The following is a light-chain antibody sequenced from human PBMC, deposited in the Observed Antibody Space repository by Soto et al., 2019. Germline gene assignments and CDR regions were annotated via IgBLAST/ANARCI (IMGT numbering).Light chain of an antibody. CDR3: CSYVGSSILM. J-gene: IGLJ3*02. V-gene: IGLV2-23*02. CDR2: EVN. CDR1: SSDVGSYNL. Sequence: QSALTQPASVSGSPGQSITISCTGTSSDVGSYNLVSWYQQLPGKAPKRIIYEVNERPSGISDRFSGSKSGNTASLTISGLQGEDEADYYCCSYVGSSILMFGGGTKLTVL.